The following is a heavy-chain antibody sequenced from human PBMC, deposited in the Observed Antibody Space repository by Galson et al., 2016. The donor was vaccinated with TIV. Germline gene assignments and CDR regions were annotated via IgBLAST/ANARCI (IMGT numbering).Heavy chain of an antibody. Sequence: SVKVSCKASGYTFNAYYVHWVGQAPGQGLVWMGWINPNTGGTNYAQKFQGRVSMTRDKSISTAYMELTRLKSDDTALYYCARDGSYGLDVWGQGTTVTVSS. CDR1: GYTFNAYY. CDR2: INPNTGGT. V-gene: IGHV1-2*02. CDR3: ARDGSYGLDV. J-gene: IGHJ6*02.